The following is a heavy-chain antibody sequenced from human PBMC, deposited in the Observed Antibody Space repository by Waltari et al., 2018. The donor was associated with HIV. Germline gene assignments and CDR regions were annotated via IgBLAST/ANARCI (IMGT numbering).Heavy chain of an antibody. V-gene: IGHV4-39*07. J-gene: IGHJ4*02. CDR1: GGSIRSSSHF. CDR2: IYSSGST. Sequence: QLQVQESGPGLVKPSETLSLTCSVSGGSIRSSSHFWGWIRQTPGKGLEWIGNIYSSGSTYFSPSLKSRLTMSVHTSKNQLSLTLKSVTAADTAIYYCARVRISGSYKIDSWGQGTLVAVSS. CDR3: ARVRISGSYKIDS. D-gene: IGHD1-26*01.